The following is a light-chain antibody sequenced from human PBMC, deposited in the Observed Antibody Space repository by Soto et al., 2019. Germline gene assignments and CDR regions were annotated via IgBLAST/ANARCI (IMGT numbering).Light chain of an antibody. Sequence: QTVVTQEPSFSVSPGGTVTLTCGLSSGSVSTSYYPSWYQQTPGQAPRTLIYSTNTPSSGVPDSFAGSILGNKAALTITGAQADDESDYYCVLYMGSGAVVFGEGTQQTVL. V-gene: IGLV8-61*01. J-gene: IGLJ2*01. CDR3: VLYMGSGAVV. CDR1: SGSVSTSYY. CDR2: STN.